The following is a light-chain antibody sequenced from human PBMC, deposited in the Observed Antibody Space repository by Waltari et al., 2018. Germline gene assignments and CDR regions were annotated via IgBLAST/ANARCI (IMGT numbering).Light chain of an antibody. CDR1: WSNIGSNA. Sequence: QSLLTQPPSASGTPGQRVTISCSGSWSNIGSNAVSWYQQLPGTAPKLLFHSNNRRPSGVPDRFSCSKSGTSASLVISGLQSADEADYYCSAWDDSLNGQVVFGGGTKVTVL. CDR3: SAWDDSLNGQVV. J-gene: IGLJ2*01. V-gene: IGLV1-44*01. CDR2: SNN.